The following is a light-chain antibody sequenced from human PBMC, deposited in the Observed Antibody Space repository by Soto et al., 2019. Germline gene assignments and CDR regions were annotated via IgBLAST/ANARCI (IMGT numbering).Light chain of an antibody. CDR1: QSVSNN. V-gene: IGKV3-15*01. Sequence: EIVMTQSPATLSVSPGERATLSCRASQSVSNNLAWYQQKPAQAPRLLIFGASTRATGIPARFSGSGSGTEFTLTISSLQSEDFAVYYCQQYNNWPPLTFGGGTKVDI. CDR2: GAS. CDR3: QQYNNWPPLT. J-gene: IGKJ4*01.